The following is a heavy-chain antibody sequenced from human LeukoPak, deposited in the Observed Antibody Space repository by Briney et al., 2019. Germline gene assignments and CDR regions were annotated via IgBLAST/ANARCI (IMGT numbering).Heavy chain of an antibody. Sequence: GASVKVSCKASGGTFSSYAISWVRQAPGQGLEWMGGIIPIFGTANYAQKFQGSVTITADESTSTAYMELSSLRSEDTAVYYCAEGTAAAGTYYYMDVWGKGTTVTISS. D-gene: IGHD6-13*01. J-gene: IGHJ6*03. V-gene: IGHV1-69*13. CDR3: AEGTAAAGTYYYMDV. CDR1: GGTFSSYA. CDR2: IIPIFGTA.